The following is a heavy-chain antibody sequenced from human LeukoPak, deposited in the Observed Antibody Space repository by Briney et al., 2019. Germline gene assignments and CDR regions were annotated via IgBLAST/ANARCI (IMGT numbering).Heavy chain of an antibody. V-gene: IGHV3-66*01. CDR2: LYSNGNA. D-gene: IGHD2-2*01. CDR3: ARGSSASPNWFEP. Sequence: GGSLRLSCAASGFTVSTSYMSWVRQAPGKGLEWVSVLYSNGNAYSADSVKGRFTTSRDNSENTLYLQMNSLRAEDTAVYYCARGSSASPNWFEPWGQGTLVTVSS. CDR1: GFTVSTSY. J-gene: IGHJ5*02.